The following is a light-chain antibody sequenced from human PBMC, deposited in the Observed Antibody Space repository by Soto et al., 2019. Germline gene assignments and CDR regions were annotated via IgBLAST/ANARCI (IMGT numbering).Light chain of an antibody. CDR1: QRVGSKY. CDR3: QRYGNSAWT. V-gene: IGKV3-20*01. CDR2: GVS. J-gene: IGKJ1*01. Sequence: EIVLTQSPGTLSLSPGERATLSCRASQRVGSKYLAWYQQKPGQAPRLLIYGVSGRATGIPDRFSGGGSGTDFTLTISRVGREDFAVYSCQRYGNSAWTFGQGTKVDIK.